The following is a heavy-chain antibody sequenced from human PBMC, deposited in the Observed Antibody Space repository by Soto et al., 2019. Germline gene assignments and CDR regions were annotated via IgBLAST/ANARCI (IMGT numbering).Heavy chain of an antibody. CDR3: ARDVDADFRTDFDY. V-gene: IGHV3-53*01. D-gene: IGHD4-17*01. Sequence: PGGSLRLSCAGSGFTVSRNYMSWVRQAPGEGLEWVSIIYSGGNTYYAASARGRFTISRDNAENSVYLEMDSLRAEDTALYYCARDVDADFRTDFDYWGRGTLVTVPQ. CDR2: IYSGGNT. J-gene: IGHJ4*02. CDR1: GFTVSRNY.